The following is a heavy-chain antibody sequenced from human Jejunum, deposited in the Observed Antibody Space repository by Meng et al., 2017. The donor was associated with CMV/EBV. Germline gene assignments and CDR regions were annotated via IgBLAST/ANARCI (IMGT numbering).Heavy chain of an antibody. D-gene: IGHD7-27*01. CDR3: ARARGNQQGISYYYYGMDV. J-gene: IGHJ6*02. Sequence: SNWWSWVRQPPGKGLQWIGEIYHTGSTNDNPSLRSRVTMSVDQSKNQFSLKLYSVTAADTAVYYSARARGNQQGISYYYYGMDVWGQGTTVTVSS. CDR2: IYHTGST. V-gene: IGHV4-4*02. CDR1: SNW.